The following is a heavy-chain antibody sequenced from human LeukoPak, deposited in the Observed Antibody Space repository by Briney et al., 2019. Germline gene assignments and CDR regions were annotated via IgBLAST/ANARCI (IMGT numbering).Heavy chain of an antibody. CDR1: GGSISRYY. CDR2: IYYSGST. CDR3: ARHGGDLGYCTSSTCYDDWYFHL. D-gene: IGHD2-2*01. V-gene: IGHV4-59*01. Sequence: PSETLSLTCTVSGGSISRYYWSWIRQPPGKRLEGIGHIYYSGSTNYNPSLKSRVTISVDTSKNQFSLTLSSVTAADTAVYYCARHGGDLGYCTSSTCYDDWYFHLWGRGTLVTVSS. J-gene: IGHJ2*01.